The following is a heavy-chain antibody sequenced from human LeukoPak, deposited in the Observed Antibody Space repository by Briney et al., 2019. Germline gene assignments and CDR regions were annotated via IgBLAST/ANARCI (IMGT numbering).Heavy chain of an antibody. J-gene: IGHJ3*02. CDR3: GNTRGYGSGFSPTVDGAFDI. D-gene: IGHD3-10*01. Sequence: GGSLRLSCAASGFTVSSNYMSWVRQAPGKGLEWVSIIYSGGGTYYADSVKGRFTISRDNSKNTLYLQMNSLRAEDTAVYYCGNTRGYGSGFSPTVDGAFDIWGQGTMVTVSS. CDR1: GFTVSSNY. CDR2: IYSGGGT. V-gene: IGHV3-66*01.